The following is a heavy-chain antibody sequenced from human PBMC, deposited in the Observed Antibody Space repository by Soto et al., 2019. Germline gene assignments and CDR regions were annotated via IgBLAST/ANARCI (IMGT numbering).Heavy chain of an antibody. Sequence: EVQLLESGGDLVQPGGSLRLSCAASGFTFSAFAMTWVRQPPGQGLEWVSTVIGSGAYTFDADSVKGRFTISRDNSKDTLYLEMNILRPEDTAVYYGSIERHFAVSADSSYNYGLYVLGNRTPVTVSS. D-gene: IGHD2-15*01. V-gene: IGHV3-23*01. CDR1: GFTFSAFA. J-gene: IGHJ6*04. CDR3: SIERHFAVSADSSYNYGLYV. CDR2: VIGSGAYT.